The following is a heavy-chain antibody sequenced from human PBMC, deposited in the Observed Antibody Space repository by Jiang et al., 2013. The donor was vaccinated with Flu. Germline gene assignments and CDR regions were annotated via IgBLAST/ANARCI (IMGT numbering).Heavy chain of an antibody. V-gene: IGHV5-51*03. CDR3: AKTPPEGRYYFDY. CDR1: GYNFNSFY. J-gene: IGHJ4*02. CDR2: IYPGDSDT. Sequence: VEKPGESLKISCKGSGYNFNSFYIAWVRQMPGRGLEWMGFIYPGDSDTIYSPSFQGQVTFSADKSINTAYLQWSSLKASDTAMYYCAKTPPEGRYYFDYWGQGTLVTVSS.